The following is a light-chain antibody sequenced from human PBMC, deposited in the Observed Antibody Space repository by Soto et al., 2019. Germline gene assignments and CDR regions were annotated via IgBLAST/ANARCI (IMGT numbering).Light chain of an antibody. CDR1: SSDVGTHGY. Sequence: QSALTQPPSASGSPGQSVTISCTGTSSDVGTHGYVSWYQQHAGKAPKLVIYDVTKRPSGVPDRFSGSKSGNTASLTVSGLQAEDEAHYHCCSYAGSRTFVFGGGTKVTVL. CDR2: DVT. J-gene: IGLJ3*02. V-gene: IGLV2-8*01. CDR3: CSYAGSRTFV.